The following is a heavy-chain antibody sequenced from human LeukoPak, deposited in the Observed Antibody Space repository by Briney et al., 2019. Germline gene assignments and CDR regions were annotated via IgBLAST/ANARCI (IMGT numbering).Heavy chain of an antibody. D-gene: IGHD3-9*01. Sequence: GGSLRLSCAASGFTFSSYAMSWVRQAPGKGLEWVSAISGSGGSTYYADSVKGRFTISRDNSKNTLYLQMNSLRAEDTAVYCCAKEGYDILTGYSYFDYWGQGTLVTVSS. V-gene: IGHV3-23*01. CDR2: ISGSGGST. CDR3: AKEGYDILTGYSYFDY. CDR1: GFTFSSYA. J-gene: IGHJ4*02.